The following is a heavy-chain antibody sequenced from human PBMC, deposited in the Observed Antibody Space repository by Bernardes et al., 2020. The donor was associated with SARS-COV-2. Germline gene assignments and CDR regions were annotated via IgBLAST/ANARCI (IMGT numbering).Heavy chain of an antibody. V-gene: IGHV3-21*01. D-gene: IGHD6-19*01. CDR2: ITSHSSYI. Sequence: GGSLRLSCEVSGFSFNTSSMNWVRQAPGMGLEWVSSITSHSSYIYYADSVKGRFTISRDNAKNSLYLQMNSLRAEDTAVYYCAREVLDSSGWYDLNYFDYWGQGTLVTVSS. J-gene: IGHJ4*02. CDR1: GFSFNTSS. CDR3: AREVLDSSGWYDLNYFDY.